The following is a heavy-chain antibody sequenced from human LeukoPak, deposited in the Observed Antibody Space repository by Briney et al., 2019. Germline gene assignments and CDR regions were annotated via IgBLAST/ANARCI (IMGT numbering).Heavy chain of an antibody. V-gene: IGHV3-33*01. CDR2: IRYDESTK. CDR1: GFTFSSYG. CDR3: ARDQPGTYTLSST. J-gene: IGHJ5*02. Sequence: PGRSLRLSCAASGFTFSSYGMHWVRQAPGKGLEWVAVIRYDESTKYYADSVKGRFTISRDTSKNTLYLQMNSLRDEDTAVYYCARDQPGTYTLSSTWGQGTLVTVSS. D-gene: IGHD6-19*01.